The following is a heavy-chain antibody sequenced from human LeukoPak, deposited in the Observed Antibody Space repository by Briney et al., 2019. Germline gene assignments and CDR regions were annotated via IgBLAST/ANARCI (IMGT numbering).Heavy chain of an antibody. V-gene: IGHV1-69*13. J-gene: IGHJ5*02. CDR1: GGTFSSYA. Sequence: GASVKVSCKASGGTFSSYAISWVRQAPGQGLEWMGGIIPIFGTANYAQKFQGRVTITADESTSTAYMELSSLRSEDTAVYYCARGYYDSSGYYSSWFDPWGQGTLVTVSS. CDR2: IIPIFGTA. D-gene: IGHD3-22*01. CDR3: ARGYYDSSGYYSSWFDP.